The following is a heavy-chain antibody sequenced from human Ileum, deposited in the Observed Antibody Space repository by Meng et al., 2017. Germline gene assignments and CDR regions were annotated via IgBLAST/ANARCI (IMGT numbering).Heavy chain of an antibody. J-gene: IGHJ4*02. D-gene: IGHD3-3*01. V-gene: IGHV6-1*01. CDR3: ASGSGSLNY. CDR2: TYYRSKWYS. CDR1: GGSVSSNIAA. Sequence: GTLQQSGPGLVKPSQTLSLTCAVSGGSVSSNIAAWNWIRQSPLRGLEWLGRTYYRSKWYSEYAVSVKSRISITPDTSKNQFSLQMNSVTPEDTAVYYCASGSGSLNYWGPGTLVTVSS.